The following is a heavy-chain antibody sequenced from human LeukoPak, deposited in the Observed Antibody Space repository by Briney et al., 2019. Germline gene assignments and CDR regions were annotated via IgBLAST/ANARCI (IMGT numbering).Heavy chain of an antibody. D-gene: IGHD3-16*01. CDR3: ARQDALGKYPPPYYMDV. J-gene: IGHJ6*03. V-gene: IGHV4-59*08. CDR1: GGSISSYN. CDR2: ISESGST. Sequence: PSETLSLTCTVSGGSISSYNWNWIRQPPGKGLEWIGYISESGSTNYNSSLENRVTLSLDTSKNEISLNLRSATVADTAVYYFARQDALGKYPPPYYMDVWGKGTTVIVS.